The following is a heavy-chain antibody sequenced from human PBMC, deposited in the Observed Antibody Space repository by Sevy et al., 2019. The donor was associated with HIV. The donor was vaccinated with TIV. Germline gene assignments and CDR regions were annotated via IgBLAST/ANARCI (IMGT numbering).Heavy chain of an antibody. V-gene: IGHV3-30-3*01. CDR2: ISSEGTET. CDR1: GFTFSDYA. CDR3: ARDGGNSVKWYPLY. D-gene: IGHD2-2*01. Sequence: GGSLRLSCVASGFTFSDYAMSWVRQSPGKGLEWVAVISSEGTETFYAASVEGRFTISRDNSKNTLSLQLNSLRPEDTAVYYCARDGGNSVKWYPLYWGHGTLVTVSS. J-gene: IGHJ4*01.